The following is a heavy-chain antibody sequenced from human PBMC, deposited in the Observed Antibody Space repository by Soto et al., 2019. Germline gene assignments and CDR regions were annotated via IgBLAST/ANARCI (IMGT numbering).Heavy chain of an antibody. CDR1: GFTSSSYG. Sequence: GGSLRLSCAASGFTSSSYGMHWVRQAPGKGLEWVAVISYDGSNKYYADSVKGRFTISRDNSKNTLYLQMNSLRAEDTAVYYCAKVTYGSGSYTYSWFDPWGQGTLVTVSS. J-gene: IGHJ5*02. CDR3: AKVTYGSGSYTYSWFDP. D-gene: IGHD3-10*01. CDR2: ISYDGSNK. V-gene: IGHV3-30*18.